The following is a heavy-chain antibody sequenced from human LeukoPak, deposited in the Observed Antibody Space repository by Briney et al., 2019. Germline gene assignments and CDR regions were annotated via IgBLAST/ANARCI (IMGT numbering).Heavy chain of an antibody. J-gene: IGHJ4*02. CDR3: ARDCGGSRDY. V-gene: IGHV4-30-2*01. Sequence: SETLSLTCTVSGGSISSGGYYWSWIRQPPGKGLEWIGYIYHSGSTYYNPSLKSRVTISVDRSKNQFSLKLSSVTAADTAVYYCARDCGGSRDYWGQGTLVTVSS. CDR2: IYHSGST. CDR1: GGSISSGGYY. D-gene: IGHD1-26*01.